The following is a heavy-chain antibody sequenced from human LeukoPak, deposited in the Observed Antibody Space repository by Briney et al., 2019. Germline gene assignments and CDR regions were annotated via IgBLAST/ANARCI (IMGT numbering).Heavy chain of an antibody. J-gene: IGHJ4*02. D-gene: IGHD3-9*01. CDR2: IYYSGST. Sequence: SETLSLTCIVSGGSISSGTYYWGWIRQPPGKGLEWIGSIYYSGSTYYNPSLKSRVTISVDTSKNQFSLKLSSVTAADTAVYYCARHVWLQPFDYWGQGTLVTVSS. CDR1: GGSISSGTYY. V-gene: IGHV4-39*01. CDR3: ARHVWLQPFDY.